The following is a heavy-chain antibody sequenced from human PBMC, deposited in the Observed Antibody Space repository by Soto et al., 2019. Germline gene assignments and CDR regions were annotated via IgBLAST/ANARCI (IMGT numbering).Heavy chain of an antibody. D-gene: IGHD5-12*01. V-gene: IGHV3-48*03. CDR3: ARDTRLATPKGYYYYYGMDV. J-gene: IGHJ6*02. Sequence: GGSLRLSCAASGFTFSSYEMNWVRQAPGTGLEWVSYISSSGSTIYYADSVKVRFTISRDNAKNSLYLQMNSLRAEDTAVYYCARDTRLATPKGYYYYYGMDVWGQGTTVTVSS. CDR2: ISSSGSTI. CDR1: GFTFSSYE.